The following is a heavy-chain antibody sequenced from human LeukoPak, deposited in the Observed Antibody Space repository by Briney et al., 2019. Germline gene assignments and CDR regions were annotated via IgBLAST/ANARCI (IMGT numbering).Heavy chain of an antibody. CDR2: IYYSGTI. CDR3: ARADTGVVPALVYYYYAMDV. D-gene: IGHD2-2*01. CDR1: GGSISSYY. J-gene: IGHJ6*02. V-gene: IGHV4-59*12. Sequence: PSETLSLTCTVSGGSISSYYWSWIRQPPGKGLEWIGYIYYSGTINYNPSLKSRVTISVDTSKNQFSLKLSSVTAADTAVYYCARADTGVVPALVYYYYAMDVWGQGTTVTVSS.